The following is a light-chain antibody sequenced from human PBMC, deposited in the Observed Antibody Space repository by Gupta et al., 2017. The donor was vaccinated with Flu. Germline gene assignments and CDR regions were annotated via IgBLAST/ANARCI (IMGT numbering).Light chain of an antibody. J-gene: IGKJ2*01. V-gene: IGKV3-20*01. CDR3: QQNGIPPEA. CDR2: GAS. Sequence: DTLSLSPGQTATLSVETSQSVINNKLAWYQQRPGQAPRLLIYGASSSATGIPDRFSGSGSGTDFTLTISRLEPEDFALYYCQQNGIPPEAFGQGTKLEIK. CDR1: QSVINNK.